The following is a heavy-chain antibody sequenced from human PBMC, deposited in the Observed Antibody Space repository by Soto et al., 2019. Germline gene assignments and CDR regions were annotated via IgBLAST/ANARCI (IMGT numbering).Heavy chain of an antibody. CDR3: ARDLFGSSGY. D-gene: IGHD6-6*01. CDR2: ISSSSDYI. Sequence: GGSLRLSSAAAGLTCSSYSTNWVRQAPGKGPEGVSSISSSSDYIYYADSVKGRFTSSRDNAKNSLYLQMNSLRAEDTAVYYCARDLFGSSGYWGQGTLVTVSS. V-gene: IGHV3-21*01. J-gene: IGHJ4*02. CDR1: GLTCSSYS.